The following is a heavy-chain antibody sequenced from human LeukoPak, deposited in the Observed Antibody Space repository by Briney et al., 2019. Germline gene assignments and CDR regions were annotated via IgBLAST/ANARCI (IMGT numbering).Heavy chain of an antibody. Sequence: SETLSLTCTVSGGSISSHYWSWIRQPPGKGLEWIGYIYYSGSTNYNPSLKSRVTISVDTSKNQFSLKLGSVTAADTAVYYCASGGRYSSGYYMDVWGKGTTVTVSS. CDR1: GGSISSHY. D-gene: IGHD3-22*01. V-gene: IGHV4-59*11. CDR2: IYYSGST. CDR3: ASGGRYSSGYYMDV. J-gene: IGHJ6*03.